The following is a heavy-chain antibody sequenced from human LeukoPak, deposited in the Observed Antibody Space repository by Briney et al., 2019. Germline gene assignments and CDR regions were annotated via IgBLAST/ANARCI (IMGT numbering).Heavy chain of an antibody. J-gene: IGHJ4*02. CDR2: ISWNSGSI. CDR1: GFTFDDYA. V-gene: IGHV3-9*01. Sequence: SLRLSCAASGFTFDDYAMHWVRQAPGKGLEWVSGISWNSGSIGYADSVKGRFTISRDNAKNSLYLQMNSLRAEDTAIYYCAQGGSIFGVVSYYFDYWGQGTLVTVSS. D-gene: IGHD3-3*02. CDR3: AQGGSIFGVVSYYFDY.